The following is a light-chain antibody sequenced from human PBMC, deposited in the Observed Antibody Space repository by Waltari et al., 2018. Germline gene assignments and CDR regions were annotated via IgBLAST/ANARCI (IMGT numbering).Light chain of an antibody. V-gene: IGLV4-69*01. Sequence: ASLGASVKFTCTLSSGHSTYAIAWHQQQPGKGPRFLMRINNDGSHTKGDGIPDRFSGSSSGTERYLTISRLQSEDEAEYYCQTWGTGIQVFGGGTKLTVL. CDR2: INNDGSH. CDR3: QTWGTGIQV. J-gene: IGLJ3*02. CDR1: SGHSTYA.